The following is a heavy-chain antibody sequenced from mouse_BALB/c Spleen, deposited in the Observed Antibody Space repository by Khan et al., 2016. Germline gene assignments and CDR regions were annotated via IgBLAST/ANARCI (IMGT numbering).Heavy chain of an antibody. CDR1: GYSITSDYA. V-gene: IGHV3-2*02. J-gene: IGHJ1*01. Sequence: EVQLVESGPGLVKPSQSLSLTCTVTGYSITSDYAWNWIRQFPGNKLEWMGYISYSGIVSYNPSLKSRISITRDTFQNQFFLQLNSVTSEDTATYYCSRLFPWYFDVWGAGTTVTVSS. CDR3: SRLFPWYFDV. CDR2: ISYSGIV.